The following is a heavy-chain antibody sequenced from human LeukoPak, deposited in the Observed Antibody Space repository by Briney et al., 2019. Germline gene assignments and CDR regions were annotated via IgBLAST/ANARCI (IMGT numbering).Heavy chain of an antibody. D-gene: IGHD3-22*01. CDR1: GFTFSSYW. J-gene: IGHJ4*02. Sequence: PGGSLRLSCAASGFTFSSYWMHWVRQAPGKGLVWVSRINSDGSSTTYADSVKGRFTISRDNAKNTLYLQMNSLRAEDTAMYYCVRQYSYDSSGYYPWDYWGRGTLVTVSS. CDR2: INSDGSST. CDR3: VRQYSYDSSGYYPWDY. V-gene: IGHV3-74*01.